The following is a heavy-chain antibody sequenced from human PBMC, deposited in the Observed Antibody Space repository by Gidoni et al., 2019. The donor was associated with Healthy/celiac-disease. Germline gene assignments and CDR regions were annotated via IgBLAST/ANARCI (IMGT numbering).Heavy chain of an antibody. CDR1: GGTFGSAT. Sequence: VQRVQSGAEVRKRGPPVKVTSTAYGGTFGSATISWVRQAPGQGLEWMGRSIPILGLANYALTFPGRVTIPADKSTRTAYIELSSLRSADTAVYYCARCPSSGYLDYWGQGPLVTVSS. J-gene: IGHJ4*02. CDR2: SIPILGLA. V-gene: IGHV1-69*02. CDR3: ARCPSSGYLDY. D-gene: IGHD3-22*01.